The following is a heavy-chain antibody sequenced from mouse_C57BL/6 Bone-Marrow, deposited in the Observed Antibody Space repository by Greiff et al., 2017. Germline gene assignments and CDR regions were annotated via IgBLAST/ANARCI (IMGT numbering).Heavy chain of an antibody. J-gene: IGHJ2*01. V-gene: IGHV3-6*01. CDR1: GYSITSGYY. CDR2: ISYDGSN. CDR3: ARACYYGSSFDY. Sequence: EVKVEESGPGLVKPSQSLSLTCSVTGYSITSGYYWNWIRQFPGNKLEWMGYISYDGSNNYNPSLKNRISITRDTSKNQFFLKLNSVTTEDTATYYCARACYYGSSFDYWGQGTTLTVSS. D-gene: IGHD1-1*01.